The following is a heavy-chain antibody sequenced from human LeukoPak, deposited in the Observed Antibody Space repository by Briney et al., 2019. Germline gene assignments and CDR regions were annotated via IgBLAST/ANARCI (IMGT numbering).Heavy chain of an antibody. V-gene: IGHV4-38-2*01. CDR1: GYSITSDYY. CDR3: ASWWGVVITTPIVH. CDR2: IYHSGST. D-gene: IGHD3-22*01. Sequence: SESLSLTCSISGYSITSDYYWGWIRQPPGKGLEWIGSIYHSGSTYYKPSLKSRVTISVDTSKNQFCLKLTSVTAADTRVYYCASWWGVVITTPIVHWGQGTLVTVSS. J-gene: IGHJ4*02.